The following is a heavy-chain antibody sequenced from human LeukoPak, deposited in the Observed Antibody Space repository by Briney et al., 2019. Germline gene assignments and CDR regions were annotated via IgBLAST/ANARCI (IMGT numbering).Heavy chain of an antibody. CDR3: GRAGGYDFLASMDV. V-gene: IGHV3-48*01. CDR1: GFTFSSYG. Sequence: QPGGSLRLSCAASGFTFSSYGMNWVRQAPGRGLEWVSYISSSSSNKYYADSVKGRFTISRDNAKDSLYLQMNSLRAEDTAVYYCGRAGGYDFLASMDVWGKGTTVIVSS. J-gene: IGHJ6*03. CDR2: ISSSSSNK. D-gene: IGHD3-3*01.